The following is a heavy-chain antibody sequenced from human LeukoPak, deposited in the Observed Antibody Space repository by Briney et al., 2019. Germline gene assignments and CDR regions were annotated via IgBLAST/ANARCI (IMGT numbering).Heavy chain of an antibody. CDR2: IYTGGNS. CDR1: GFIVSSNY. CDR3: ARDFGDYRGYFDY. D-gene: IGHD3-3*01. V-gene: IGHV3-53*01. J-gene: IGHJ4*02. Sequence: GGSLRLSCAASGFIVSSNYMSWVRQAPGKGLEWVSVIYTGGNSYYADSVKGRFTTSRDNSKNTLYLQMNSLRAEDTAMYYCARDFGDYRGYFDYWGQGTLVTVSS.